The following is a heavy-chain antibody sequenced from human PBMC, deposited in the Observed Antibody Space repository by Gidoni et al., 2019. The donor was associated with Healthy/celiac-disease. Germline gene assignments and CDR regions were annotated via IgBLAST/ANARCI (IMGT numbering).Heavy chain of an antibody. D-gene: IGHD6-19*01. CDR3: ARDRSSGPSGGMDV. Sequence: QVQLVESGGGVVQPGRSLRLSCAASGFTFSSYAMHWVRQAPGKGLEWVAVISYDGSNKYYADSVKGRFTISRDNSKNTLYLQMNSLRAEDTAVYYCARDRSSGPSGGMDVWGQGTTVTVSS. J-gene: IGHJ6*02. CDR2: ISYDGSNK. V-gene: IGHV3-30*04. CDR1: GFTFSSYA.